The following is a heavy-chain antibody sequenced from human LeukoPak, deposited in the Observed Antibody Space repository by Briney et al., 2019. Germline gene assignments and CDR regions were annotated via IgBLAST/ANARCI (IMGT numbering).Heavy chain of an antibody. Sequence: ASVKVSCKASGYTFTSYGISWVRQAPGQGLEWMGWISAYNGNTNYAQKLQGRVTMTTDTSTSTAHMELRSLRSDDTAVYYCARVGRYCSGGSCYLDYWGQGTLVTVSS. CDR2: ISAYNGNT. CDR1: GYTFTSYG. V-gene: IGHV1-18*01. D-gene: IGHD2-15*01. CDR3: ARVGRYCSGGSCYLDY. J-gene: IGHJ4*02.